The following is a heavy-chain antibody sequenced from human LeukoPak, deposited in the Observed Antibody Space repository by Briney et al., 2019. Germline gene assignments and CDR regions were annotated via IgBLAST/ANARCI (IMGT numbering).Heavy chain of an antibody. CDR1: GYTFNIYA. CDR3: AREGYYYDSSGYYDY. CDR2: ISAYNGNT. Sequence: ASVKVSCKASGYTFNIYAMNWVRQAPGQGLEWMGWISAYNGNTNYAQKLQGRVTMTTDTSTSTAYMELRSLRSDDTAVYYCAREGYYYDSSGYYDYWGQGTLVTVSS. J-gene: IGHJ4*02. D-gene: IGHD3-22*01. V-gene: IGHV1-18*01.